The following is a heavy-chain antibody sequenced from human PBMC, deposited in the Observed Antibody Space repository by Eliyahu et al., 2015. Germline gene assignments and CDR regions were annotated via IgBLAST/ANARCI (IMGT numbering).Heavy chain of an antibody. J-gene: IGHJ4*02. V-gene: IGHV3-33*01. CDR1: GFTXPSYG. CDR3: ARGDGYNYATLDY. D-gene: IGHD5-24*01. CDR2: VWYDGSNK. Sequence: QVQLVESGGGVVQPGRSLRLSCAASGFTXPSYGIHWVRQAPGKGLEWVAVVWYDGSNKYYADSVKGRFTISRDNSKNTLYLQMNSLRAEDTAVYYCARGDGYNYATLDYWGQGILVTVSS.